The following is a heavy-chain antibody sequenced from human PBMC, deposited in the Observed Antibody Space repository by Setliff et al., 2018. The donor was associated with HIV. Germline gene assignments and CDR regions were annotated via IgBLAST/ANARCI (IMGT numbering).Heavy chain of an antibody. J-gene: IGHJ6*03. CDR1: GVSISGHF. V-gene: IGHV4-4*09. Sequence: SETLSLTCFVSGVSISGHFWGWIRQPPGKGLEWIGYIYTSGTTEYNPSLDSRVTISVDTSRDQFSLNLRSVTAADTAVYYCARETYYYDNPQYYYYYMDVWGKGTTVTVSS. CDR3: ARETYYYDNPQYYYYYMDV. D-gene: IGHD3-22*01. CDR2: IYTSGTT.